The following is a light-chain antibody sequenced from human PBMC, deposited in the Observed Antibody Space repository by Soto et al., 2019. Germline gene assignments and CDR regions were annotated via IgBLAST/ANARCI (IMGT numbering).Light chain of an antibody. V-gene: IGKV3-20*01. CDR1: RTVDGNY. CDR3: QQYSASPRT. Sequence: EVVLTQPPGTLSLSPGERATLSCRASRTVDGNYLAWYHQKPGQAPRLLIHSASTRAPGIPDRFSASGAGTDFTLTISRLEPEDSAVYYCQQYSASPRTFGPGTKVEIK. J-gene: IGKJ1*01. CDR2: SAS.